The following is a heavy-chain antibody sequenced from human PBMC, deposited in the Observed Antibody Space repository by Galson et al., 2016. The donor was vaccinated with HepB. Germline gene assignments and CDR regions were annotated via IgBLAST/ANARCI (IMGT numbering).Heavy chain of an antibody. CDR1: GLNFWTYW. CDR2: ISHGSRDQ. CDR3: AQYGGLADS. Sequence: SLRLSCAASGLNFWTYWMTWVRQAPGKGPEWVASISHGSRDQRYVDSVKGRFTISRDNARNSLYLQMNSLRVDDTAVYYCAQYGGLADSWGQGTLVTVSS. J-gene: IGHJ4*02. D-gene: IGHD3-16*01. V-gene: IGHV3-7*01.